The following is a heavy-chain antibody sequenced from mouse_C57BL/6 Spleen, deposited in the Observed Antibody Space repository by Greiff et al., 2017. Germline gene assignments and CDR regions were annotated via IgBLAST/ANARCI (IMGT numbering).Heavy chain of an antibody. CDR3: TAGSDYSNYGAMDY. D-gene: IGHD2-5*01. V-gene: IGHV14-4*01. J-gene: IGHJ4*01. Sequence: EVQLVESGAELVRPGASVKLSCTASGFNIKDDYMHWVKQRPEQGLEWIGWIDPENGDTEYASKFPGKATITADTSSNTAYLQLSSLTSEDTAVYFCTAGSDYSNYGAMDYWGQGTSVTVSS. CDR1: GFNIKDDY. CDR2: IDPENGDT.